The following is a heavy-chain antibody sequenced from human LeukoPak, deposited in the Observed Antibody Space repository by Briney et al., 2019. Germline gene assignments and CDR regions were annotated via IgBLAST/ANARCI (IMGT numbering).Heavy chain of an antibody. Sequence: GGSLRLSCAASGFTFDDYTMHWVRQAPGKGLEWVSLISWDGGSTYYADSVKGRFTISRDNSKNSLYLQMNSLRTEDTALYYCAKDSLGYYDSSGPFDYGGKGPLVTVSS. D-gene: IGHD3-22*01. CDR3: AKDSLGYYDSSGPFDY. CDR2: ISWDGGST. V-gene: IGHV3-43*01. J-gene: IGHJ4*02. CDR1: GFTFDDYT.